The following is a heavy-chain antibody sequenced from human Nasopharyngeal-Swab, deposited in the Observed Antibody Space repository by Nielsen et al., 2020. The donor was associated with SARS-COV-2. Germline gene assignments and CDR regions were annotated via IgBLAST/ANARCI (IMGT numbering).Heavy chain of an antibody. CDR2: IYYNGNT. D-gene: IGHD6-13*01. Sequence: SETLSLTCTVSGDSIAYSTFYWGWIRPPPGKGLEWNGNIYYNGNTYQNPSLKSRLTISVDKSKNQFSLQLSSVTAADTAVYYCVRSSSWYYFDYWAQGTQVTVSS. J-gene: IGHJ4*02. CDR1: GDSIAYSTFY. V-gene: IGHV4-39*01. CDR3: VRSSSWYYFDY.